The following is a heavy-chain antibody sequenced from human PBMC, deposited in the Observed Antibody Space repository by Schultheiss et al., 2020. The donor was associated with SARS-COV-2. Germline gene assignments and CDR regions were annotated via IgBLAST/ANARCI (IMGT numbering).Heavy chain of an antibody. CDR2: ISYDGSNK. D-gene: IGHD3-10*01. V-gene: IGHV3-30*18. Sequence: GGSLRLSCAASGFTFSDYYMSWIRQAPGKGLEWVAVISYDGSNKYYADSVKGRFTISRDNSKNTLYLQMNSLRAEDTAVYYCAKDLDRDYYGSGSYFGYWGQGTLVTVSS. J-gene: IGHJ4*02. CDR3: AKDLDRDYYGSGSYFGY. CDR1: GFTFSDYY.